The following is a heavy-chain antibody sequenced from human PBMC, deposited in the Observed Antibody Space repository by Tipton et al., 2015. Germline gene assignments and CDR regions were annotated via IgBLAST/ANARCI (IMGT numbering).Heavy chain of an antibody. D-gene: IGHD3/OR15-3a*01. CDR1: GFTFSSYW. Sequence: SLRLSCAASGFTFSSYWMHWVRQAPGKGLVWVSRINSDGSSTNYADSVKGRFTISRDNAKNTVYLQMNSLRVEDTAVYYCATNRRGGKRIGLVYGRRYYHFAMDIWGQGTTVTVSS. CDR2: INSDGSST. J-gene: IGHJ6*02. CDR3: ATNRRGGKRIGLVYGRRYYHFAMDI. V-gene: IGHV3-74*01.